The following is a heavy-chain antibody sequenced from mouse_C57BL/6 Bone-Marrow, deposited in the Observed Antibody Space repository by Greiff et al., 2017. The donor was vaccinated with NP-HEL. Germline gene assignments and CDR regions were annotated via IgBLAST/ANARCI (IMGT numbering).Heavy chain of an antibody. Sequence: VQLQESGAELAKPGASVKLSCKASGYTFTSYWMHWVKQRPGQGLEWIGYINPSSGYTKYNQKFKDKATLTADKSSSTAYMQLSSLTSEDSAVYYCARSRAYDGYYVTFAYWGQGTLVTVSA. V-gene: IGHV1-7*01. CDR2: INPSSGYT. D-gene: IGHD2-3*01. CDR1: GYTFTSYW. J-gene: IGHJ3*01. CDR3: ARSRAYDGYYVTFAY.